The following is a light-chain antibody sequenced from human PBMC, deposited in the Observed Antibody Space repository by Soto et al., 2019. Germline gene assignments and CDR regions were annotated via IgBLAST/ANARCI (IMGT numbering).Light chain of an antibody. V-gene: IGKV1-5*01. Sequence: DIQMTQSPSTLSASVGDRVTITCRASQSIRSWLAWYQQKPGKAPQLLIYDASSLETGVPSRFSGSGSGTEFTLTISILQPDDFATYYCQQYNSYSPRYTFGQGTKLEIK. CDR2: DAS. CDR1: QSIRSW. J-gene: IGKJ2*01. CDR3: QQYNSYSPRYT.